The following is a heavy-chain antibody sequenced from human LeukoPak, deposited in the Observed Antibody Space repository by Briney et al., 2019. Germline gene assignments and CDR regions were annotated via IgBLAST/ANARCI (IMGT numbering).Heavy chain of an antibody. V-gene: IGHV5-51*01. Sequence: GESLQISSHGSCYGFTSYWIGWVRRLPGKGLEWMGIIYPGDSDTRYSPSFQGQVTISADKSISTAYLQWSSLKASDTAMYYCARLRSGSYTSGRYFDYWGQGTLVTVSS. D-gene: IGHD1-26*01. CDR1: CYGFTSYW. J-gene: IGHJ4*02. CDR2: IYPGDSDT. CDR3: ARLRSGSYTSGRYFDY.